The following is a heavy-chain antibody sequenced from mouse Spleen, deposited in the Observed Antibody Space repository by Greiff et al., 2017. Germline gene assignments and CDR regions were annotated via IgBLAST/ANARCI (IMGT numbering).Heavy chain of an antibody. D-gene: IGHD2-2*01. J-gene: IGHJ3*01. CDR3: ARPGVTTGDWFAY. Sequence: EVKLQESGGGLVKPGGSLKLSCAASGFTFSDYGMHWVRQAPEKGLEWVAYISSGSSTIYYADTVKGRFTISRDNAKNTLFLQMTSLRSEDTAMYYCARPGVTTGDWFAYWGQGTLVTVSA. V-gene: IGHV5-17*01. CDR2: ISSGSSTI. CDR1: GFTFSDYG.